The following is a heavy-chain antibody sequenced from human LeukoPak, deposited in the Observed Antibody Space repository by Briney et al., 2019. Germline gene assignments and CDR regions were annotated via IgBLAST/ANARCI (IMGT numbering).Heavy chain of an antibody. V-gene: IGHV3-30-3*01. CDR1: GFTFSRYA. J-gene: IGHJ4*02. CDR2: ISYDGSNE. Sequence: GRSLRLSCAASGFTFSRYAMHWVRQAPGKGLEWVAVISYDGSNEYYAESVKGRFTISRDSSENTLCLEMNSLRVEDTAVYYCARVGYYSSGPFSYFDYWGQGTLVTVSS. D-gene: IGHD3-10*01. CDR3: ARVGYYSSGPFSYFDY.